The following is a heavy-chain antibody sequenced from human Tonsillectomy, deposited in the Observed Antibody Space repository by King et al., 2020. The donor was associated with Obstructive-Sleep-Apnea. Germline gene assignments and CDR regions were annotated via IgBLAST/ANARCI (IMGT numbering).Heavy chain of an antibody. J-gene: IGHJ4*02. CDR1: GFTFSSYA. CDR2: ISYDGSNK. Sequence: VQLVESGGGVVQPGRSLRLSCAASGFTFSSYAMHWVRQAPGKGLEWVAVISYDGSNKYYADSVKGRFTISRDNSKNTLDLQMNSLRAEDTAVYYCATGRDIVVVPESTAFDYWGQGTLVTVSS. V-gene: IGHV3-30*04. D-gene: IGHD2-2*01. CDR3: ATGRDIVVVPESTAFDY.